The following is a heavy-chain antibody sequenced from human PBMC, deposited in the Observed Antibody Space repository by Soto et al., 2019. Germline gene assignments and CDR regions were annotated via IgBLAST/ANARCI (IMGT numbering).Heavy chain of an antibody. CDR3: ARGLYYYDSSGYESYFDH. V-gene: IGHV5-51*01. CDR2: IYPGDSDT. J-gene: IGHJ4*02. CDR1: GYSFTSYW. D-gene: IGHD3-22*01. Sequence: GESLKISCKGSGYSFTSYWIGWVRQMPGKGLEWMGIIYPGDSDTRYSPSFQGQVTISADKSISTAYLQWSSLKASDTAMYYCARGLYYYDSSGYESYFDHWGQGTLVTVSS.